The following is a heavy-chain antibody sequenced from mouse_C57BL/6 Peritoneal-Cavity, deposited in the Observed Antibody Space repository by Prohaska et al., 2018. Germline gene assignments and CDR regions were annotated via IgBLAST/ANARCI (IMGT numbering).Heavy chain of an antibody. Sequence: QVQLQQSGPELVKPGASVKISCKASGYTFTDYYINWVKQRPGQGLEWIGWIFPGSGSTYYNEKFKGKATLTVDKSSSTSYMLLSSLTSEDSAVYFCVRGQFITTVVAFDYWGQGTTLTVSS. CDR3: VRGQFITTVVAFDY. D-gene: IGHD1-1*01. V-gene: IGHV1-75*01. CDR1: GYTFTDYY. J-gene: IGHJ2*01. CDR2: IFPGSGST.